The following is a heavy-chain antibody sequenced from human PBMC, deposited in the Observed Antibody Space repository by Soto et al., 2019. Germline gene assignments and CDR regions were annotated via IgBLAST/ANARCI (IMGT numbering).Heavy chain of an antibody. D-gene: IGHD3-10*01. CDR2: INHSGST. Sequence: SETLSLTCAVYGGSFSGYYWSWIRQPPGKGLEWIGEINHSGSTNYNPSLKSRVTISVDTSKNQFSLKLSSVTAADTAVYYCARRRGVYYGSAYYGVDVWGQGTTVT. J-gene: IGHJ6*01. V-gene: IGHV4-34*01. CDR1: GGSFSGYY. CDR3: ARRRGVYYGSAYYGVDV.